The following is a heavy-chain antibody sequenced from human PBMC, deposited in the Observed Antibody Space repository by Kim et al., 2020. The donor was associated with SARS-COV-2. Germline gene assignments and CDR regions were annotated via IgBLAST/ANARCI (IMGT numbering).Heavy chain of an antibody. J-gene: IGHJ6*02. V-gene: IGHV3-33*01. CDR2: IWYDGSNK. D-gene: IGHD6-19*01. Sequence: GGSLRLSCAASGFTFSSYGMHWVRQAPGKGLEWVAAIWYDGSNKYYADSVKGRLTISRDNSKNTLYLQMNSLRAEDTAVCYCARDGGQWLVQDGMDVWGQGATINISS. CDR1: GFTFSSYG. CDR3: ARDGGQWLVQDGMDV.